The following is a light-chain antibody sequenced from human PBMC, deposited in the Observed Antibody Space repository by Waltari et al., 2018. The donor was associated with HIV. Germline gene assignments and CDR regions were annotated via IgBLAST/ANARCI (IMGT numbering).Light chain of an antibody. CDR3: QQYSRFPVT. V-gene: IGKV1-5*03. J-gene: IGKJ2*01. CDR2: KAS. Sequence: DIQMTQSPSTLSASIADRVTITCRASQSITNFLAWYQQKPGRAPNLLISKASILQSGVPSNFRGSGSGTHFTLTISVLRLDDFATYYCQQYSRFPVTFGQGTKL. CDR1: QSITNF.